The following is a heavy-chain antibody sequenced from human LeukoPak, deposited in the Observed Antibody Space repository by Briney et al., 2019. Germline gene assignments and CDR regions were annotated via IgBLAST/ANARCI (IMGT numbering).Heavy chain of an antibody. CDR2: INSDGSWT. Sequence: GGSLRLSCAASGNYWMHWVRQVPGKGLVWVSHINSDGSWTSYADSVKGRFTISKDNAKNTVYLQMNSLRVEDTAVYYCAKDRANWAIDDWGQGTQVTVSS. CDR1: GNYW. CDR3: AKDRANWAIDD. D-gene: IGHD3-16*01. V-gene: IGHV3-74*01. J-gene: IGHJ4*02.